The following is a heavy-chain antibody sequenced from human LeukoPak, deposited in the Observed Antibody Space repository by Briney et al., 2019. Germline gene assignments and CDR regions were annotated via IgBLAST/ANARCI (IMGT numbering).Heavy chain of an antibody. CDR2: IYTSGST. J-gene: IGHJ4*02. CDR1: GCFISSSY. Sequence: SETLSLTCTVSGCFISSSYWSWIRQPAGKGLEWIGRIYTSGSTNYNPSLKSRVTMSVDTSKNQFSLKLSSVTAADTAVYYCARSSGWYSPMDYWGQGTLVTVSS. CDR3: ARSSGWYSPMDY. D-gene: IGHD6-19*01. V-gene: IGHV4-4*07.